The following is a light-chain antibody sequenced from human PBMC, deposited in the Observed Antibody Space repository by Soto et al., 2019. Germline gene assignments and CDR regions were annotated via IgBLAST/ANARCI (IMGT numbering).Light chain of an antibody. J-gene: IGLJ1*01. V-gene: IGLV2-8*01. CDR1: SSDVGGYNY. CDR3: CSFTSSNTHV. CDR2: EVS. Sequence: QSALTQPPSASGSPGQSVTISCTGTSSDVGGYNYVSWYQQHPGKVPKLMIYEVSKRPSGVPDRFSGSKSGNTASLTVSGLQAEDEADYYCCSFTSSNTHVFGTGTKVTVL.